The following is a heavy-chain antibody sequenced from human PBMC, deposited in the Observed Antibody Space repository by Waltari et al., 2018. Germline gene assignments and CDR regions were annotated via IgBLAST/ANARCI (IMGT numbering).Heavy chain of an antibody. Sequence: QVQLVESGGGVVQPGTSLRLSCTVSGLTFGHYAISWVRQDPGKGLEWLAIISSDSVSKFYAESVNGRFTISRDNSKNTMYLEMSALTLEDTAVYYCAGPWGYYSDDGHYLDYWGPGTQVFVSP. V-gene: IGHV3-30*15. CDR1: GLTFGHYA. CDR3: AGPWGYYSDDGHYLDY. CDR2: ISSDSVSK. J-gene: IGHJ4*02. D-gene: IGHD3-22*01.